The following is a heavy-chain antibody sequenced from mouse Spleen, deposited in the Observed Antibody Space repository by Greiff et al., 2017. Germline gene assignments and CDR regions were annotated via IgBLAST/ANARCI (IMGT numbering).Heavy chain of an antibody. Sequence: QVHVKQPGAELVKPGASVKLSCKASGYTFTSYWMQWVKQRPGQGLEWIGEIDPSDSYTNYNQKFKGKATLTVDTSSSTAYMQLSSLTSEDSAVYYCARTPGAYWGQGTLVTVSA. CDR3: ARTPGAY. CDR2: IDPSDSYT. V-gene: IGHV1-50*01. J-gene: IGHJ3*01. CDR1: GYTFTSYW.